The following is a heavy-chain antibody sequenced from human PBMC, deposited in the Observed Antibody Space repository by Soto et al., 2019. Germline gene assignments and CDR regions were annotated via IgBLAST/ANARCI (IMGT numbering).Heavy chain of an antibody. V-gene: IGHV3-11*01. D-gene: IGHD1-26*01. Sequence: PGGSLRLSCAASGFTFSDYYRSWIRQAPGKGLEWVSYISSSGSTIYYADSVKGRFTISRDNAKNSLYMQMNSLRAEDTAVYYCASSDSGSYQGGWFEPWGQGTLVTVSS. CDR2: ISSSGSTI. CDR1: GFTFSDYY. CDR3: ASSDSGSYQGGWFEP. J-gene: IGHJ5*02.